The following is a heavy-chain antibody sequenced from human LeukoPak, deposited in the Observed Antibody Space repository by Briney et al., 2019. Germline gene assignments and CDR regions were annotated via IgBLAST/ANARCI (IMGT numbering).Heavy chain of an antibody. CDR1: GFTFSSYA. D-gene: IGHD3-10*01. CDR2: ISGSGGST. V-gene: IGHV3-23*01. J-gene: IGHJ3*02. CDR3: ARPYGDAFDI. Sequence: PGGSLRLSCAASGFTFSSYAMSWVRQAPGKGLEWVSAISGSGGSTYYADSVKGRFTISRDNAKNSLYLQMNSLRAEDTALYYCARPYGDAFDIWGQGTMVTVSS.